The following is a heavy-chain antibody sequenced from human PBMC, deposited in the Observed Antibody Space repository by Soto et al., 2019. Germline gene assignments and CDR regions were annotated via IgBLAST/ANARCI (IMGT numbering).Heavy chain of an antibody. Sequence: SETLSLTCTVSGGSISGYYWSWIRQPPGKGLEWIGYIYYSGSTYYNPSLKSRLTISVDTSKNQFSLKLSSVTAADTAVYYCARGLSPGTLYYFDYWGQGTLVTVSS. D-gene: IGHD3-10*01. J-gene: IGHJ4*02. V-gene: IGHV4-30-4*08. CDR3: ARGLSPGTLYYFDY. CDR1: GGSISGYY. CDR2: IYYSGST.